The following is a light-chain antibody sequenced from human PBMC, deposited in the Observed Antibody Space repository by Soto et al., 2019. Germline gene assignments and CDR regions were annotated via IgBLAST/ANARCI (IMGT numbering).Light chain of an antibody. CDR3: QQYGDSPRS. CDR2: GAS. J-gene: IGKJ1*01. Sequence: EIVMTQSPATLPVSPGERATLSCRASQSVSSSYLAWYQQKPGQAPRLLIYGASSRATGIPDRFSGSGSGPDFTLTISRLEPGDFAVYYCQQYGDSPRSFGQGTKVDIK. CDR1: QSVSSSY. V-gene: IGKV3-20*01.